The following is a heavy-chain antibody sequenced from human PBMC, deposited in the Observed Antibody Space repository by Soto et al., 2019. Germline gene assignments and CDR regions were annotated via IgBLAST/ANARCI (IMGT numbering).Heavy chain of an antibody. Sequence: SVKVSCKASGGTFSIYTISWVRQAPGQGLEWMGRIIPILGIANYAQKFQGRVTITADKSTSTAYMELSSLRSEDTAVYSCLLWFGELLYNWSAPWGQGTLVTVSS. CDR3: LLWFGELLYNWSAP. J-gene: IGHJ5*02. V-gene: IGHV1-69*02. CDR2: IIPILGIA. CDR1: GGTFSIYT. D-gene: IGHD3-10*01.